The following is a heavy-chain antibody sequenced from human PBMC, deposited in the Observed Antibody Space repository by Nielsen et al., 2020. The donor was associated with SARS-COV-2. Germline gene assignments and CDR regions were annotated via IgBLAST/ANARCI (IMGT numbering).Heavy chain of an antibody. CDR1: GGSVSSNDW. CDR3: ARGDLVVVPSPILGLGPFFYYFYLDV. V-gene: IGHV4-4*02. D-gene: IGHD2-2*01. J-gene: IGHJ6*03. CDR2: VSLIGSI. Sequence: SETLSLTCAVSGGSVSSNDWWTLVRQSPGKVLEWIGEVSLIGSINSNPSLTSRVTLSMDKSKRQFSLRLTSVSAADTAVYFCARGDLVVVPSPILGLGPFFYYFYLDVGGKGTTVIVSS.